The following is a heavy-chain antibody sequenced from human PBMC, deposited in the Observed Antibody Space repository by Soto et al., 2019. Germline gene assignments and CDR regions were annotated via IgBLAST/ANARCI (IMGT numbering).Heavy chain of an antibody. CDR3: AQTRSDLLQ. V-gene: IGHV3-23*01. CDR1: GFTFRNYA. D-gene: IGHD3-3*01. CDR2: ISPNGDTT. J-gene: IGHJ4*02. Sequence: EVQVLESGGNLVQPGESLRLSCAASGFTFRNYAMTWVRQAPGKGLEWVSVISPNGDTTYYADSVKGRFTISRDNSKNTLYLQMNSLRAEDTALYYCAQTRSDLLQWGQGTLVTVSS.